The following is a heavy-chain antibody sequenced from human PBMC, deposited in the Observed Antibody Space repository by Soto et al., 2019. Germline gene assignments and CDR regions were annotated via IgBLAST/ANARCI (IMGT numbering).Heavy chain of an antibody. Sequence: GGTLRLSCAASGFTFSSYGMHWVRQAPGKGLEWVAVISYDGSNKYYADSVKGRFTISRDNSKNTLYLQMNSLRAEDTAVYYCAKDCWLFYYCDCWGQGTLVTAAS. V-gene: IGHV3-30*18. CDR1: GFTFSSYG. J-gene: IGHJ4*02. D-gene: IGHD6-19*01. CDR3: AKDCWLFYYCDC. CDR2: ISYDGSNK.